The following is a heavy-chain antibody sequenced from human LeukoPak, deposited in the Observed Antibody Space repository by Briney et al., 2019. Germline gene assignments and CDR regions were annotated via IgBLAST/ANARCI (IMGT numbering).Heavy chain of an antibody. CDR3: ATIYSGYGGYFDY. D-gene: IGHD5-12*01. V-gene: IGHV3-7*01. Sequence: PGGSLRLPCAASGFTFSSYWMSWVRQAPGKGLEWVANIKQDGSEKYYVDSVKGRFTISRDNAKNSLYLQMNSLRAEDTAVYYCATIYSGYGGYFDYWGQGTLVTVSS. J-gene: IGHJ4*03. CDR2: IKQDGSEK. CDR1: GFTFSSYW.